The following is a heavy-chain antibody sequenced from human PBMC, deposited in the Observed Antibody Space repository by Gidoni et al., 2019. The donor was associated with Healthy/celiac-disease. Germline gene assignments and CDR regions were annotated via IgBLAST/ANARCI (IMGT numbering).Heavy chain of an antibody. CDR1: GFTFSNYG. V-gene: IGHV3-30*18. CDR2: ISYDGSNK. D-gene: IGHD4-4*01. CDR3: AKLRMPYAYSNYGTDY. J-gene: IGHJ4*02. Sequence: QVQLVESGGGVVQPGRCLRRSCAASGFTFSNYGIHWVRQAPGKGLEWVAVISYDGSNKYYADSVKGRFTISRDNSKNTLYLQMSSLRAEDTAVYYCAKLRMPYAYSNYGTDYWGQGTLVTVSS.